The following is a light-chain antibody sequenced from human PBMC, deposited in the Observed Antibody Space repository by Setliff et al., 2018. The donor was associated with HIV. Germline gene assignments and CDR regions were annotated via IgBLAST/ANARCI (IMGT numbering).Light chain of an antibody. CDR3: CAYAGTRNYV. J-gene: IGLJ1*01. CDR1: SSDIGDYNY. CDR2: EGD. V-gene: IGLV2-8*01. Sequence: QSALAQPPSASGSPGQSVTISCTGTSSDIGDYNYVSWYQQHPGKAPKVLIFEGDKRPSGVSNRFSASKPGNTASLTISGLQTEDEADYYCCAYAGTRNYVFGTGTKVTVL.